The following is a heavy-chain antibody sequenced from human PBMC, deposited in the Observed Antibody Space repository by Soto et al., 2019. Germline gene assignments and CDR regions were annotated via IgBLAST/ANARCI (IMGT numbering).Heavy chain of an antibody. CDR3: ARDLTRPGYSSSSGGFDP. Sequence: SVKVSCQASGGSFSSYAISWVRQAPGQGLEWMGGIIPIFGTANYAQKFQGRVTITADESTSTAYMELSSLRSEDTAVYYCARDLTRPGYSSSSGGFDPWGQGTLVTVSS. D-gene: IGHD6-6*01. CDR2: IIPIFGTA. CDR1: GGSFSSYA. V-gene: IGHV1-69*13. J-gene: IGHJ5*02.